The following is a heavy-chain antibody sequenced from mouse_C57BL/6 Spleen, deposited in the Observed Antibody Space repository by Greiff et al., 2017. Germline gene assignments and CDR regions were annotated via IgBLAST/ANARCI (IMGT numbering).Heavy chain of an antibody. D-gene: IGHD1-1*01. Sequence: QVQLQQPGAELVKPGASVKMSCKASGYTFTSYWITWVKQRPGQGLEWIGDIYPGSGSTNYNEKFKSKATLTVDTSSSTAYMQLSSLTSEDSAVYYCARWARTTTVVGFDYWGQGTTLTVSS. CDR1: GYTFTSYW. CDR3: ARWARTTTVVGFDY. J-gene: IGHJ2*01. V-gene: IGHV1-55*01. CDR2: IYPGSGST.